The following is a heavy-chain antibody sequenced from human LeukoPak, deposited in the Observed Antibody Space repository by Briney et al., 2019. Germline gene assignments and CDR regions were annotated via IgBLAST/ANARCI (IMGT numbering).Heavy chain of an antibody. CDR1: GFTFSSYS. CDR3: ARLRDNWNDPYYYYGMDV. D-gene: IGHD1-20*01. Sequence: GGSLRLSCAASGFTFSSYSMNWVRQAPGKGLEWVSSISSSSSYIYYADSVKGRFTISRDNAKNSLYLQMNSLRVEDTAVYYCARLRDNWNDPYYYYGMDVWGKGTTVTVSS. CDR2: ISSSSSYI. V-gene: IGHV3-21*01. J-gene: IGHJ6*04.